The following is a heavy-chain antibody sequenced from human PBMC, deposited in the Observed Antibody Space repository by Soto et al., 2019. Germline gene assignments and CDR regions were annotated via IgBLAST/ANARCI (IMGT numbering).Heavy chain of an antibody. V-gene: IGHV3-48*02. Sequence: EVQLVESGGGLVQPGGSLRLSCAASGFTFSSHSMNWVRQAPGKGLEWVSYISNSGSNIYYADSVKGRFTISRDNAKNSLYLQMNSLRDEDTAVYYCARDTYSSTTVTIFDYWGQGTLVTVSS. CDR3: ARDTYSSTTVTIFDY. CDR1: GFTFSSHS. CDR2: ISNSGSNI. D-gene: IGHD4-17*01. J-gene: IGHJ4*02.